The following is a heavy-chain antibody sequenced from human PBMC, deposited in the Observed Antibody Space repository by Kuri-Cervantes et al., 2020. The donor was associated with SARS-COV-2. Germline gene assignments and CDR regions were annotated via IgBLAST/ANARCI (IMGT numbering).Heavy chain of an antibody. J-gene: IGHJ4*02. CDR1: GFTFSSYA. CDR2: ISASGAST. V-gene: IGHV3-23*01. CDR3: AKVGTSTAVSGRFGY. D-gene: IGHD6-19*01. Sequence: GESLKISCAASGFTFSSYAMSWVRQAPGKGLEWVSVISASGASTYYADSVKGRFTISRDNSKNTLYLQMNSLRAEDTAVYYCAKVGTSTAVSGRFGYWGQGTLVTVSS.